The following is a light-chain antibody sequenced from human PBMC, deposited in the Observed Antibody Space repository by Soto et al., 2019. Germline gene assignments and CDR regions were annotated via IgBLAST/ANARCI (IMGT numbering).Light chain of an antibody. CDR3: ATWDDSLDGWV. J-gene: IGLJ3*02. Sequence: QSVLTQPPSASGSPGQRVIISCSGSSSNIGNNAVNWYQHLPGTSPKLLIYRNSQRPSGVPDRFSGSKSGTSASLAISGLQSEDETDYYCATWDDSLDGWVFGGGTKLPS. V-gene: IGLV1-44*01. CDR1: SSNIGNNA. CDR2: RNS.